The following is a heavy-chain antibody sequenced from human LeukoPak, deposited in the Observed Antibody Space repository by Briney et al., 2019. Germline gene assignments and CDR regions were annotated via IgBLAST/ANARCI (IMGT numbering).Heavy chain of an antibody. V-gene: IGHV3-74*01. CDR2: INSDGSST. CDR1: GFTFSSYW. CDR3: ARDPYSRHHPYYYMDV. J-gene: IGHJ6*03. D-gene: IGHD4-11*01. Sequence: GGSLRLSCAASGFTFSSYWMHWVRQAPGKGLVWVSRINSDGSSTSYADSVKGRFTISRDNAKNTLYLQMNSLRAEDTAVYYCARDPYSRHHPYYYMDVWGKGTTVTVSS.